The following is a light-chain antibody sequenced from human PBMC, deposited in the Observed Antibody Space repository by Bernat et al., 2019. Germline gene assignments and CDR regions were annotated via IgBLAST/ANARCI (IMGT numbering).Light chain of an antibody. CDR3: QQHNSYPPT. Sequence: DIQMTQSPSSLSASVGDTVTITCRASQDITNYLAWYQQNPGKAPKPLVYYASNLESGVPSRFSGRGSGTDFTLTISSLQPEDFAIYYCQQHNSYPPTFGQGTKVEIK. J-gene: IGKJ1*01. CDR2: YAS. V-gene: IGKV1-16*01. CDR1: QDITNY.